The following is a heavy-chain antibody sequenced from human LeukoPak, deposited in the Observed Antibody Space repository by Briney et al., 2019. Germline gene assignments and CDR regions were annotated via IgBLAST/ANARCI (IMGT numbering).Heavy chain of an antibody. CDR2: IYYSGST. Sequence: SETLSLTCTVSGGSISSYYWSWIRQPPRKGLEWIGYIYYSGSTNYNPSLKSRVPISVDTSKTQFSLKLSSVTAADTAVYYCARGSDSSSWDYWGQGTLVTVSS. CDR3: ARGSDSSSWDY. D-gene: IGHD6-13*01. CDR1: GGSISSYY. V-gene: IGHV4-59*01. J-gene: IGHJ4*02.